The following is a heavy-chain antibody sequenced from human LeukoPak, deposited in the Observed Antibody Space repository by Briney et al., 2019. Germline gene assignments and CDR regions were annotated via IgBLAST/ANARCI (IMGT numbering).Heavy chain of an antibody. J-gene: IGHJ4*02. D-gene: IGHD2/OR15-2a*01. CDR1: GGSLSGYF. Sequence: KPSETLSLTCAVYGGSLSGYFWSWIRQPPGKGLEWIGEINYSGSTIYNPSLTSRVTMSVDTSKNQISLQLTSVTAADTSLYYCARGSLYYSYSNTYHYYFDSWGQGTLVTVSS. V-gene: IGHV4-34*01. CDR2: INYSGST. CDR3: ARGSLYYSYSNTYHYYFDS.